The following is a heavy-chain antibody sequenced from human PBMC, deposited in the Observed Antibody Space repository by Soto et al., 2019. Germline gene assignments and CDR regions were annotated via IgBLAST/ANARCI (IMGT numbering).Heavy chain of an antibody. CDR1: EFTFSSYW. V-gene: IGHV3-7*05. Sequence: EVQLVESGGGLVQPGGSLRLSCAASEFTFSSYWMTWVRQAPGRVLEWVASIKQDGSEKYYVDSVKGRFTISRDNAKNSLYLQMNYLRAEDTAVFYCARIMIVVVITEHDAFDIWGQGKMVTVSS. CDR3: ARIMIVVVITEHDAFDI. CDR2: IKQDGSEK. J-gene: IGHJ3*02. D-gene: IGHD3-22*01.